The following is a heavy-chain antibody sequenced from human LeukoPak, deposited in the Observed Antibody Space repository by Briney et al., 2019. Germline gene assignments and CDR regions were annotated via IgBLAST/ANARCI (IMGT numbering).Heavy chain of an antibody. CDR3: ATVPGITAYGEVVDY. CDR1: GFTVSKAR. V-gene: IGHV3-15*04. CDR2: IESASDGGTA. D-gene: IGHD3-3*01. Sequence: KSGGSLTLSCVVSGFTVSKARRNSVRLAPGKGLEWIGRIESASDGGTADYAAPVEGRGSISRDDSTNTVHLHLSGLKTEDTALYYCATVPGITAYGEVVDYWGQGTLVTISS. J-gene: IGHJ4*02.